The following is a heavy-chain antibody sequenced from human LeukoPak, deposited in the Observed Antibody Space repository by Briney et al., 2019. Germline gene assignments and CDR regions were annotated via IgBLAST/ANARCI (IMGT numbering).Heavy chain of an antibody. Sequence: PSETLSLTCTVSGGSISSGGYSWSWIRQHPGKGLEWIGYIYYSGSTYYNPSLKSRVTISVDTSKNQFSLKLSSVTAADTAVYYCARDWGQYNWNDGYFDYWGQGTLVTVSS. CDR3: ARDWGQYNWNDGYFDY. CDR1: GGSISSGGYS. J-gene: IGHJ4*02. CDR2: IYYSGST. V-gene: IGHV4-31*03. D-gene: IGHD1-1*01.